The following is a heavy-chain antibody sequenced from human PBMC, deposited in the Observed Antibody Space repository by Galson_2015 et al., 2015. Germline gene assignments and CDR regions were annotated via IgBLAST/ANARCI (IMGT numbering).Heavy chain of an antibody. V-gene: IGHV3-23*01. CDR1: GLTFSGYA. Sequence: SLRLSCAASGLTFSGYAMRWVRQAPEKGLEWVSVIRGSGSDTYYAYSVKGPFTVSRDNSKNMVFLQMNSLSAYDTAVYYCVKCAFVGMHNRGDWFDPWGQGTLVTVSS. D-gene: IGHD2/OR15-2a*01. CDR2: IRGSGSDT. J-gene: IGHJ5*02. CDR3: VKCAFVGMHNRGDWFDP.